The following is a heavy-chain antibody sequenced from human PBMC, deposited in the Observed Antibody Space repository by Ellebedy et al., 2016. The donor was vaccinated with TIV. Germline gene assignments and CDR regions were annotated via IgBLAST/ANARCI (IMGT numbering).Heavy chain of an antibody. CDR1: GGSISPYY. V-gene: IGHV4-59*01. Sequence: MPSETLSLTCSVSGGSISPYYWTWIRQPPGKGLDWIGYIHYIGSTNYNPSLKSRVSISVDTSNNQFSLKLSSVTAADTAVYYCARVASPTGHGYAKDVWGQGTTVTVSS. D-gene: IGHD2-8*02. CDR3: ARVASPTGHGYAKDV. J-gene: IGHJ6*02. CDR2: IHYIGST.